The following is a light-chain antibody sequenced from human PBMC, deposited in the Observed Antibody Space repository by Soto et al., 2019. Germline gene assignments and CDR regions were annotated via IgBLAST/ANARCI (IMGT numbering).Light chain of an antibody. CDR1: SSDVGNYNY. V-gene: IGLV2-14*01. Sequence: QSALTQPASVSGSPGQSITISCTGTSSDVGNYNYVSWYQQHPGKAPKLMIYDVSNRPSGVSNRFSGSKSGNTASLTISGLQAEDEADYYCSSYTSSSPYVVFGGGTKLTDL. CDR3: SSYTSSSPYVV. CDR2: DVS. J-gene: IGLJ2*01.